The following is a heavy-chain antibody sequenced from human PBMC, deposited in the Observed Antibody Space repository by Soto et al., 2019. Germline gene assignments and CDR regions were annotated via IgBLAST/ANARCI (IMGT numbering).Heavy chain of an antibody. CDR3: ARAPKVSGSSQTRPDF. CDR2: ISQSGNT. Sequence: SETLSLTCSICSGSFSGYYWSLIRQPPGKGLEWIGEISQSGNTNYSPSLKSRVSISIDTSKKQFSLNLASVSAADTAVYYCARAPKVSGSSQTRPDFWGQGTLVTVSS. CDR1: SGSFSGYY. J-gene: IGHJ4*02. D-gene: IGHD6-6*01. V-gene: IGHV4-34*01.